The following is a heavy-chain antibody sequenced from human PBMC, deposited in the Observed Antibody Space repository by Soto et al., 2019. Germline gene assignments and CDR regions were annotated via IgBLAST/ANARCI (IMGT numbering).Heavy chain of an antibody. J-gene: IGHJ5*02. V-gene: IGHV4-4*02. Sequence: XEALYVTCAVAGCSSSSSNWWSWVRQPPVKGLEWIGEIYHSGSTNYNPSLKSRVTISVDKSKNQFSLKLSSVTAADTAVYYCARSPFYYGSGSATGFDHWGQGTLVTVSS. CDR2: IYHSGST. CDR3: ARSPFYYGSGSATGFDH. D-gene: IGHD3-10*01. CDR1: GCSSSSSNW.